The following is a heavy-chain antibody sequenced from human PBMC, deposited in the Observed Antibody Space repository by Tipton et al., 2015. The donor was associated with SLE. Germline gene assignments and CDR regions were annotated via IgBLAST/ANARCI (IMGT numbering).Heavy chain of an antibody. CDR1: GFTFNNYG. CDR2: LSYDGSNK. Sequence: SLRLSCAASGFTFNNYGMHWVRQAPGKGLEWVAVLSYDGSNKYYADSVKGRFTISRDNSKNTLYLQMNSLRAEDTAVYYCARDGLVPAAFAYYYDMDVWGQGTPVTVSS. J-gene: IGHJ6*02. CDR3: ARDGLVPAAFAYYYDMDV. D-gene: IGHD2-2*01. V-gene: IGHV3-30*19.